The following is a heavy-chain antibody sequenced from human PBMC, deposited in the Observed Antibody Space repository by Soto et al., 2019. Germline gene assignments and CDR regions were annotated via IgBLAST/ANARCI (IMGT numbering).Heavy chain of an antibody. CDR3: ARDISSCSGYPDNHY. D-gene: IGHD3-22*01. Sequence: GGSLRLSCAASGFTFSSYGMHWVRHAPGKGLEWVAVIWYDGSNKYYADSVKGRFTISRDNSKNTLYLQMNSLRAEDTAVYYCARDISSCSGYPDNHYCCPAPLVTV. CDR1: GFTFSSYG. J-gene: IGHJ4*02. V-gene: IGHV3-33*01. CDR2: IWYDGSNK.